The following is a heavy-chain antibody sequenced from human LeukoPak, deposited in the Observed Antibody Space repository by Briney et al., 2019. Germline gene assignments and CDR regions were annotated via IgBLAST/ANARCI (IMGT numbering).Heavy chain of an antibody. CDR1: GFTFSSYS. CDR2: ISSSSSYI. Sequence: GGSLRLSCAASGFTFSSYSMNWVRQAPGKGLEWVSSISSSSSYIYYADSVKGRFTISRDNAKNSLYLQMNSLRAEDTAVYYCARVGYSGYDSRGFEGDYWGQGTLVTVSS. J-gene: IGHJ4*02. D-gene: IGHD5-12*01. V-gene: IGHV3-21*01. CDR3: ARVGYSGYDSRGFEGDY.